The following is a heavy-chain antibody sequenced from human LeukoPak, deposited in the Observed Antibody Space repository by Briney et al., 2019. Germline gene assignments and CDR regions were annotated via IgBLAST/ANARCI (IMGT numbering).Heavy chain of an antibody. CDR3: ARLTYYYDSSGYYSDY. V-gene: IGHV3-21*01. CDR1: GFTFSSYS. D-gene: IGHD3-22*01. Sequence: GGSLRLSCAASGFTFSSYSMNWVRQAPGKGLAWVSSISSSSSYIYYADSVKGRFTISRDNAKNSLYLQMNSLRAEDTAVYYCARLTYYYDSSGYYSDYWGQGTLVTVSS. CDR2: ISSSSSYI. J-gene: IGHJ4*02.